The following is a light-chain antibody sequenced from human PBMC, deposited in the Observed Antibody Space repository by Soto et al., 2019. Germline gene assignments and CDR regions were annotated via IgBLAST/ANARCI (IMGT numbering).Light chain of an antibody. V-gene: IGKV3-20*01. J-gene: IGKJ5*01. Sequence: EIVLTQSPGTLSLSPGEGATLSCRASQSISSNYLAWYQQRPGQAPRLLICGASSRATGIPDKFSGGGSGTDFTLTISRLEPEDFAVYYCQQYGSSSPTTFGQGTRLEIE. CDR3: QQYGSSSPTT. CDR1: QSISSNY. CDR2: GAS.